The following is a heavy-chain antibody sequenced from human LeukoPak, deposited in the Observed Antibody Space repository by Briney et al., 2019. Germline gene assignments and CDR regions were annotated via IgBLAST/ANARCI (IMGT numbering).Heavy chain of an antibody. J-gene: IGHJ4*02. CDR2: ITSSSSYI. Sequence: GGSLRLSCAASGFTFSRYSMNWVRQAPGKGLEWVSSITSSSSYIYYADSLKGRFTISRDNAKNSLYLQMNSLRAEDTAVYYCARVSGYDSFDYWGQGTLVTVSS. V-gene: IGHV3-21*01. CDR1: GFTFSRYS. CDR3: ARVSGYDSFDY. D-gene: IGHD5-12*01.